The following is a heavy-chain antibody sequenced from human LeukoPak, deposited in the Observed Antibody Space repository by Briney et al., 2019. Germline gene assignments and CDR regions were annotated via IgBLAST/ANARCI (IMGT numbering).Heavy chain of an antibody. Sequence: GASVKVSCKASGGTFSSYAITWVRQAPGQGLERMGRIIPILGIANYAQKFQGRVTIIADKSTSTAYMELSSLRSEDTAVYYCARDLYSGHEGNAFDIWGQGTMVTVSS. CDR1: GGTFSSYA. CDR3: ARDLYSGHEGNAFDI. V-gene: IGHV1-69*04. J-gene: IGHJ3*02. D-gene: IGHD5-12*01. CDR2: IIPILGIA.